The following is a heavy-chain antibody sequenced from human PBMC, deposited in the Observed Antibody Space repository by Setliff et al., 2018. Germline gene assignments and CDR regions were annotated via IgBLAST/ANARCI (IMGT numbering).Heavy chain of an antibody. CDR3: ARLRCSSNSCPFDY. J-gene: IGHJ4*02. CDR1: DFSVSSVYY. V-gene: IGHV4-38-2*01. Sequence: LSLTCAVSDFSVSSVYYWGWIRQSPGKGLEWIASVYYSGASYYNPSLRRRLSMSVDTSKNQFTLKVISVTAADTAVYFCARLRCSSNSCPFDYWVQGTLVTVSS. D-gene: IGHD2-2*01. CDR2: VYYSGAS.